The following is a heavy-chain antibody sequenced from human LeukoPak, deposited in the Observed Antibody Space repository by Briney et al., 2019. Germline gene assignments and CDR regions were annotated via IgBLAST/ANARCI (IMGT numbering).Heavy chain of an antibody. CDR3: AKEGAYCGGDCYPDAFDI. J-gene: IGHJ3*02. D-gene: IGHD2-21*02. V-gene: IGHV3-30*18. Sequence: GGSLRLSCAASGFTFSSYGMHWVRQAPGKGLEWVAVISYDGSNKYYADSVKGRFTISRDNSKNTLYLQMTSLRAEDTAVYYCAKEGAYCGGDCYPDAFDIWGQGTMVTVSS. CDR1: GFTFSSYG. CDR2: ISYDGSNK.